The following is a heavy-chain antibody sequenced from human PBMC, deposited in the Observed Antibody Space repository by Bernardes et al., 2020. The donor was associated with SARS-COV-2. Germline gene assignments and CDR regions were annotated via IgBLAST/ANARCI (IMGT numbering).Heavy chain of an antibody. CDR3: TTEGELLWFGELSVYFQH. V-gene: IGHV3-15*01. CDR1: GFTFSNAC. D-gene: IGHD3-10*01. Sequence: GGTLRLSCAASGFTFSNACMSWVRRAPGKGLEWVGRIQSKTDGGTTDYAAPVKGRFTISRDDSKNTLYLQMNSLKTEDTAVYYCTTEGELLWFGELSVYFQHWGQGTLVTVSS. J-gene: IGHJ1*01. CDR2: IQSKTDGGTT.